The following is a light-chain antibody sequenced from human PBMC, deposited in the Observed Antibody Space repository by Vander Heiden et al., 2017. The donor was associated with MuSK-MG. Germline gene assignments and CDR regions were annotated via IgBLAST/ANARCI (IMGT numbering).Light chain of an antibody. CDR2: GAS. CDR3: QQDNVLHT. Sequence: EMVMTQSPATLSVSPGERATLSCRASGSVSSNLAWYQQKPGQAPRLLIYGASTMANGIPDRFSGSGSGREFTLTSSSLQSEDFAVYSWQQDNVLHTFGQGTKVEIK. J-gene: IGKJ1*01. V-gene: IGKV3-15*01. CDR1: GSVSSN.